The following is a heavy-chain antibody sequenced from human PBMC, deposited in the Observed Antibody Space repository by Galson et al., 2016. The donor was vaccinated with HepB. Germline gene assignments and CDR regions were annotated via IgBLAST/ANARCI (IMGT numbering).Heavy chain of an antibody. CDR2: ISWNSGIV. CDR3: AKDMSSAAYYSDH. J-gene: IGHJ4*02. V-gene: IGHV3-9*01. Sequence: SLRLSCAASGFTFTDYAMHWVRQGPGKGLEWVSGISWNSGIVGYADSVRGRFSTSRDNAKKSLFLQMNSVRPDDTAVYYCAKDMSSAAYYSDHWGLGTLVTVSS. CDR1: GFTFTDYA. D-gene: IGHD2-2*01.